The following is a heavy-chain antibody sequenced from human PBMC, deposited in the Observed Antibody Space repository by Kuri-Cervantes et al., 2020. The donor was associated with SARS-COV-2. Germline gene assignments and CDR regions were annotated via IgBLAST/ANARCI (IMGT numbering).Heavy chain of an antibody. CDR2: ISSSGSTI. CDR3: AKVSISSGRYQKALGY. V-gene: IGHV3-11*04. D-gene: IGHD3-10*02. J-gene: IGHJ4*02. Sequence: GESLKISCAASGFTFSDYYMSWIRQAPGKGLEWVSYISSSGSTIYYADSVKGRFTISRDNAKNSLYLQMNSLRAEDTAVYYCAKVSISSGRYQKALGYWGQGTLVTVSS. CDR1: GFTFSDYY.